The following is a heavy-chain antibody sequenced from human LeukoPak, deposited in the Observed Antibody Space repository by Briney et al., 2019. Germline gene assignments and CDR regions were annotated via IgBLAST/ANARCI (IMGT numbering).Heavy chain of an antibody. CDR1: GFTFSTYS. J-gene: IGHJ5*02. CDR3: ARVQKGIAAAGTGGGWFEP. V-gene: IGHV3-21*04. D-gene: IGHD6-13*01. Sequence: GGSLRLSCAASGFTFSTYSMNWVRQAPGKGLEWVSSISTSSSYIYYADSLKGRFTISRDNAKKSLYLQMNSLRAEDTAVYYCARVQKGIAAAGTGGGWFEPWGQGTLVTVS. CDR2: ISTSSSYI.